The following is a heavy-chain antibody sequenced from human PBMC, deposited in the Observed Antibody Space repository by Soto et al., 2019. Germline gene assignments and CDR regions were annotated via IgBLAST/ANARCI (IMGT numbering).Heavy chain of an antibody. CDR2: IYYSGST. D-gene: IGHD2-2*02. CDR1: GGSISSSSYY. V-gene: IGHV4-39*01. Sequence: QLQLQESGPGLVKPSETLSLTCTVSGGSISSSSYYWGWIRQPPGKGLEWIGSIYYSGSTYYNPSLKSRFTLSVDTSKNQFSLKLSSVTAADTAVYYCATRGVYCSSTSCYSRFDYWGQGTLVAVSS. J-gene: IGHJ4*02. CDR3: ATRGVYCSSTSCYSRFDY.